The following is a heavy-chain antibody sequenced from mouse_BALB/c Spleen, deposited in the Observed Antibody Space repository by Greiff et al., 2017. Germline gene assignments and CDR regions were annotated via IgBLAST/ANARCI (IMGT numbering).Heavy chain of an antibody. CDR2: IWTGGGT. J-gene: IGHJ4*01. Sequence: VQLVESGPGLVAPSQSLSITCTVSGFSLTSYDISWIRQPPGKGLEWLGVIWTGGGTNYNSAFMSRLSISKDNSKSQVFLKMNSLQTDDTAIYYCVREGRVYDYDQYYYAMDYWGQGTSVTVSS. D-gene: IGHD2-4*01. CDR1: GFSLTSYD. V-gene: IGHV2-9-2*01. CDR3: VREGRVYDYDQYYYAMDY.